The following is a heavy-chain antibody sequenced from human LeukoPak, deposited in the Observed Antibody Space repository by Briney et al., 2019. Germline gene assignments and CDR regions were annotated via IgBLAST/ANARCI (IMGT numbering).Heavy chain of an antibody. J-gene: IGHJ4*02. D-gene: IGHD3-22*01. CDR3: AREKDKYYYDSSGYPFDY. CDR1: GYTFTSYG. CDR2: ISGYNGNT. V-gene: IGHV1-18*01. Sequence: ASVKVSCKASGYTFTSYGISWVRQAPGQGLEWMGWISGYNGNTNYAQKLQGRVTMTTDTSTSTAYMELRSLRSDDTAVYYCAREKDKYYYDSSGYPFDYWGQGTLVTVSS.